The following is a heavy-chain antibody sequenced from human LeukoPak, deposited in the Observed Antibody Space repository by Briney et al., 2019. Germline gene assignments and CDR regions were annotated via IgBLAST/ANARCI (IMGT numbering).Heavy chain of an antibody. D-gene: IGHD3-3*01. CDR3: AKAYYDFWSGNYYYYMDV. CDR1: GFTFDDYG. CDR2: ISGSGGST. J-gene: IGHJ6*03. V-gene: IGHV3-23*01. Sequence: PGGSLRLSCAASGFTFDDYGMSWVRQAPGKGLEWVSAISGSGGSTYYADSVKGRFTTSRDNSKNTLYLQMNSLRAEDTAVYYCAKAYYDFWSGNYYYYMDVWGKGTTVTVSS.